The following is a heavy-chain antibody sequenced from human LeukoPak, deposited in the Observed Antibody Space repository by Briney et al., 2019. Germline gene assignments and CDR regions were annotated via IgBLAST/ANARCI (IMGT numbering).Heavy chain of an antibody. D-gene: IGHD6-6*01. Sequence: PGGSLRLSCSASGFTFSSYSMHWVRQAPGKGLEYVSGISSNGGSTYYADSVKGRFTISRDHSKHTLYLQMSRLRAADTALYYCVKGELYSSSSGGAFDIWGQGTMVTVSS. V-gene: IGHV3-64D*09. CDR1: GFTFSSYS. CDR3: VKGELYSSSSGGAFDI. J-gene: IGHJ3*02. CDR2: ISSNGGST.